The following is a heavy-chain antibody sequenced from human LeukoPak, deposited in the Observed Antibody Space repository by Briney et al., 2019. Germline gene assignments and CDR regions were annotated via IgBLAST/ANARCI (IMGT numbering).Heavy chain of an antibody. J-gene: IGHJ4*02. CDR1: GGSISSSSYY. V-gene: IGHV4-39*01. D-gene: IGHD6-13*01. CDR3: ARSQIAAAGTVDY. Sequence: SETLSLTCTVSGGSISSSSYYWGWIRQPPGKGLEWIGSIYYSGSTYYNPSFKSRVTISVDTSKNQFSLKLSSVTAADTAVYYCARSQIAAAGTVDYWGQGTLVTVSS. CDR2: IYYSGST.